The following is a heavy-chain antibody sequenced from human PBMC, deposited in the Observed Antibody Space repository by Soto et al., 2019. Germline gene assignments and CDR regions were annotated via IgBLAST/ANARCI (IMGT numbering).Heavy chain of an antibody. CDR2: IYPGDSDT. J-gene: IGHJ5*02. D-gene: IGHD2-15*01. V-gene: IGHV5-51*01. CDR3: ARASYCSGGSCYRNFDP. CDR1: GYSFTSYW. Sequence: PGESLKISCKGSGYSFTSYWIGWVRQMPGKGLEWMGIIYPGDSDTRYSPSFQGQVTISADKSINTAYLQWSSLKASDTAMYYCARASYCSGGSCYRNFDPWGQGTLVTVSS.